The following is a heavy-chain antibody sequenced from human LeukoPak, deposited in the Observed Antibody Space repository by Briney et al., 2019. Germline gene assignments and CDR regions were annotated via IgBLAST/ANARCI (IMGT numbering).Heavy chain of an antibody. V-gene: IGHV1-69*13. CDR1: GGTFSSYA. CDR3: ARPWFGELSHYGMDV. CDR2: IIPIFGTA. D-gene: IGHD3-10*01. J-gene: IGHJ6*02. Sequence: GASVKVSCKASGGTFSSYAISWVRQAPGQGLEWMGGIIPIFGTANYAQKFQGRVTITADESTSTAYMELSSLRSEDTAVYYCARPWFGELSHYGMDVWGQGTTVTVSS.